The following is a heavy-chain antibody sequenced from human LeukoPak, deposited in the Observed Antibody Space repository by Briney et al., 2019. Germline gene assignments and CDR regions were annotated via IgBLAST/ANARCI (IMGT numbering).Heavy chain of an antibody. CDR1: GYTLTELS. CDR2: FDPEDGET. J-gene: IGHJ6*02. CDR3: ARAADYVWGTYRYNFDSYALDV. Sequence: ASVKVSCKVSGYTLTELSMHWVRQAPGKGLEWMGGFDPEDGETIYAQKFQGRVTMTRDTSISTAYMELSSLRSEDSAVYYCARAADYVWGTYRYNFDSYALDVWGQGTTVTVSS. D-gene: IGHD3-16*02. V-gene: IGHV1-24*01.